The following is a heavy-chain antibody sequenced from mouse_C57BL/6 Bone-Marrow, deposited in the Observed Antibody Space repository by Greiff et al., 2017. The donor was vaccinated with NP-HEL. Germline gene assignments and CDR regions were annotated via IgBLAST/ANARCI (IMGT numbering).Heavy chain of an antibody. CDR1: GFSFTTYA. CDR3: VRLGDRFAY. Sequence: EVQVVESGGGLVQPKGSLKLSCAASGFSFTTYAMNWVRQAPGKGLEWVARIRSKSNNYATYYADSVKDRFTISRDDSESMLYLQMNNLKTEDTAMYYCVRLGDRFAYWGQGTLVTVSA. V-gene: IGHV10-1*01. J-gene: IGHJ3*01. CDR2: IRSKSNNYAT.